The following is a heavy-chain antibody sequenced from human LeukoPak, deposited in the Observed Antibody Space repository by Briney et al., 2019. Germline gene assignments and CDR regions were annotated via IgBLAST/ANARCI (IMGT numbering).Heavy chain of an antibody. J-gene: IGHJ5*02. D-gene: IGHD3-22*01. CDR1: GGSISSYY. CDR3: ARDKGTEYYYDSSGYYYNWFDP. Sequence: SETLSPTCTVSGGSISSYYWSWIRQPAGKGLEWIGRIYTSGSTNYNPSLKSRVTMSVDTSKNQFSLKLSSVTAADTAVYYCARDKGTEYYYDSSGYYYNWFDPWGQGTLVTVSS. CDR2: IYTSGST. V-gene: IGHV4-4*07.